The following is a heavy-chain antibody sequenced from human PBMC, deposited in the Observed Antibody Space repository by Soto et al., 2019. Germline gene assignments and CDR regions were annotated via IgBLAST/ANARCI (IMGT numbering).Heavy chain of an antibody. V-gene: IGHV3-21*01. CDR3: ARDLRGHYGP. D-gene: IGHD4-17*01. Sequence: EVQLVESGGGLVKPGGSLRVSCAASGFTFSNYNMIWVRQAPGKGLEWVASISGSGSYIYYADSVRGRFTISRDNANKSLFLEMNALRAEDTAVYFCARDLRGHYGPWGQATVVTVSS. CDR2: ISGSGSYI. CDR1: GFTFSNYN. J-gene: IGHJ3*01.